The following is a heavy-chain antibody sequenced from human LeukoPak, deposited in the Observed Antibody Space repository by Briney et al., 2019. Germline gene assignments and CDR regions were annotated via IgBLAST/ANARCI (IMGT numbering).Heavy chain of an antibody. CDR2: ISSSSSTI. J-gene: IGHJ1*01. D-gene: IGHD4-17*01. V-gene: IGHV3-48*01. Sequence: GGTLRLSCAASGFTFSSYSMNWVRQAPGKGLEWVSYISSSSSTIYYADSVKGRFTISRDNAKNSLYLQMNSLRAEDTAVYYCASDPPGYGDYDEVGYFQHWGQGTLVTVSS. CDR1: GFTFSSYS. CDR3: ASDPPGYGDYDEVGYFQH.